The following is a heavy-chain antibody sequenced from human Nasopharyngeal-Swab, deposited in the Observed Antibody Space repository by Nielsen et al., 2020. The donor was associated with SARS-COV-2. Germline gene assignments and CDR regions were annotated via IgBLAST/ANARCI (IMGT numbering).Heavy chain of an antibody. CDR1: GYTFTSYG. V-gene: IGHV1-18*01. CDR3: ARENYDILTGSYYYYYYYMDV. J-gene: IGHJ6*03. D-gene: IGHD3-9*01. CDR2: ISAYNGNT. Sequence: GESLKISCKASGYTFTSYGISWVRQAPGQGLEWMGWISAYNGNTNYAQKLQGRVTMTTDTSTSTAYMELRSLRSDDTAVYYCARENYDILTGSYYYYYYYMDVWGKGTTVTVSS.